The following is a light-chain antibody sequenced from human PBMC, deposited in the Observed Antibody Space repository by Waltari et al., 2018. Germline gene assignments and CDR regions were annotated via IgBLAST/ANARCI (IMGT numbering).Light chain of an antibody. J-gene: IGKJ1*01. CDR3: QKYGTLPAT. V-gene: IGKV3-20*01. Sequence: EIVLTQSPGTLSLCPGERATLSCRASQSVSRTLAWYQQKPGQAPRLLIYDASTWATGIPDRFSGSGSGTDFSLTISRLEPEDFAVYYCQKYGTLPATFGQGTKVQIK. CDR2: DAS. CDR1: QSVSRT.